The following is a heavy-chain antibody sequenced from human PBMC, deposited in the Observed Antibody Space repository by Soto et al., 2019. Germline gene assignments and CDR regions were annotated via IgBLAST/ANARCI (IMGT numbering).Heavy chain of an antibody. CDR3: ATTWGRGYSYGFHYYYGMDV. CDR1: CGSISSGGYS. Sequence: PSGTPSPTCAVSCGSISSGGYSWGWVRQPPGKGLVLFGYIFHRGSTYYNPSLKSRVSISVDRSKNQFSLKLSSVTAADTAVYYCATTWGRGYSYGFHYYYGMDVWGQGTPVTVSS. J-gene: IGHJ6*02. V-gene: IGHV4-30-2*01. CDR2: IFHRGST. D-gene: IGHD5-18*01.